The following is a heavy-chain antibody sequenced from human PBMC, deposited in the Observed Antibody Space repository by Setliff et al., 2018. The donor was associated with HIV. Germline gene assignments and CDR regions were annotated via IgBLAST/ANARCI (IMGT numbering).Heavy chain of an antibody. D-gene: IGHD2-15*01. CDR3: AREHCSGGSCNGFDI. CDR2: RSTTGST. J-gene: IGHJ3*02. Sequence: KPSETLSLTCTVSGDSISSYFWSWIRQSPGKGLEWIGFRSTTGSTNYNPSLRSRVTISVDTSKNQFSLRLTSVTAADTAVYYCAREHCSGGSCNGFDIWGQGTMVTVSS. CDR1: GDSISSYF. V-gene: IGHV4-4*09.